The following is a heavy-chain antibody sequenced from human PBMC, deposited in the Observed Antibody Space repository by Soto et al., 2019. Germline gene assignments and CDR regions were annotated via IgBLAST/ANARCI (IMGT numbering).Heavy chain of an antibody. J-gene: IGHJ4*02. Sequence: PSETLSLTCAVSSGSISSSNWWGWVRQPPGKGLEWIGEIYHSGSTNYNPSLKSRVTISVDKSKNQFSLKLSSVTAADTAVYYCARDAVGATNFDYWGRGTLVTVSS. V-gene: IGHV4-4*02. D-gene: IGHD1-26*01. CDR2: IYHSGST. CDR1: SGSISSSNW. CDR3: ARDAVGATNFDY.